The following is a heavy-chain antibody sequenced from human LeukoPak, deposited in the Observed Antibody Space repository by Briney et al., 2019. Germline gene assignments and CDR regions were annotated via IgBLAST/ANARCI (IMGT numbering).Heavy chain of an antibody. V-gene: IGHV3-30*18. CDR2: ISYDGSNK. CDR1: GFTFSSYG. D-gene: IGHD5-18*01. Sequence: GRSLRLSCAASGFTFSSYGMHWVRQAPGKGLEWVAVISYDGSNKYYADSVKGRFTISRDNSKNTLYLQMHSLRAEDTAVYYCAKEEQYSYAIWGQGTLVTVSS. CDR3: AKEEQYSYAI. J-gene: IGHJ4*02.